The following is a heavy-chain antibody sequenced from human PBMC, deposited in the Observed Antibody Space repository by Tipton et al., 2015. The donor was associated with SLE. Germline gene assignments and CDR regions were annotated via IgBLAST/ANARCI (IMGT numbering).Heavy chain of an antibody. CDR1: GYIFTAYG. CDR3: ARGEVAENLRFSEWYY. V-gene: IGHV1-18*01. CDR2: ISPYNGNT. Sequence: QLVQSGAEVKKPGASVKVSCKASGYIFTAYGISWVRQAPGQGLEWMGWISPYNGNTNYAQNLQGRVTMTTDTSTSTAYMELRSRRADDTAVYYCARGEVAENLRFSEWYYWGQGTLVTVSS. D-gene: IGHD3-3*01. J-gene: IGHJ4*02.